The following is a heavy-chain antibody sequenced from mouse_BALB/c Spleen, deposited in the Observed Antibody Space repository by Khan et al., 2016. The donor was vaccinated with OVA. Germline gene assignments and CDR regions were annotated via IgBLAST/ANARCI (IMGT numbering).Heavy chain of an antibody. CDR1: GYTFTDYA. Sequence: QVQLKQSGAELVRPGVSVKISCKGSGYTFTDYAMHWVKQSHTKSLEWIGVISTYYDDASYNQKFKGQATMTIDKSSSTAYLELARLTSEDSAIEYWARNYYGTRNAMDYWGQGTSVTVSS. CDR2: ISTYYDDA. D-gene: IGHD1-1*01. V-gene: IGHV1S137*01. J-gene: IGHJ4*01. CDR3: ARNYYGTRNAMDY.